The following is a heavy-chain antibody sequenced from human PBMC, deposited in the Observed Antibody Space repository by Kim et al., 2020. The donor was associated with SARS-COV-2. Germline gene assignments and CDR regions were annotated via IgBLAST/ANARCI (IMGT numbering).Heavy chain of an antibody. V-gene: IGHV4-38-2*02. CDR1: DFSVASGYY. D-gene: IGHD6-19*01. J-gene: IGHJ5*01. CDR3: ARAKSTGWLVKFGGFDS. Sequence: SETLSLTCTVSDFSVASGYYWAWIRQPPGKGLEWIGSIYHSGTTYYTPSLKSRLTMSVDTSKNHFSLKLTSVTAADTAIYYCARAKSTGWLVKFGGFDSWGQGTLVTVSS. CDR2: IYHSGTT.